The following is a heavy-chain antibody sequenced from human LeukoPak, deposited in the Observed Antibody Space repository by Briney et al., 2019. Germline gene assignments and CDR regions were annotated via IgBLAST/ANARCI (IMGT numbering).Heavy chain of an antibody. V-gene: IGHV3-23*01. CDR2: ISGSGDST. CDR3: AKNAGLGYRTSTSCPFDP. D-gene: IGHD2-2*01. Sequence: PGGSLRLSCAASGFTFSHSAMNWVRQAPGKGLEWVSAISGSGDSTHYADSVKGRFTISRDNSKNTVFLQMNSLTAEDTAVYYCAKNAGLGYRTSTSCPFDPWGQGTLVTVSS. J-gene: IGHJ5*02. CDR1: GFTFSHSA.